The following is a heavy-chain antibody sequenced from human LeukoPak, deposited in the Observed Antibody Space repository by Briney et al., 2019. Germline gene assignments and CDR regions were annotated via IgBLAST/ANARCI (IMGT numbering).Heavy chain of an antibody. V-gene: IGHV3-66*04. D-gene: IGHD6-19*01. CDR1: GFTFSAYA. CDR2: IYSGGST. Sequence: GGSLRLSCAASGFTFSAYAMNWVRQAPGKGLEWVSVIYSGGSTYYADSVKGRFTISRDNSKNTLYLQMNSLRAEDTAVYYCATRSSGWYRDAFDIWGQGTMVTVSS. CDR3: ATRSSGWYRDAFDI. J-gene: IGHJ3*02.